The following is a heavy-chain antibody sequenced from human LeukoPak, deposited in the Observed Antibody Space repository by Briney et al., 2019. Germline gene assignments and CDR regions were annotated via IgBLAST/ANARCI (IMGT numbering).Heavy chain of an antibody. V-gene: IGHV1-46*01. CDR2: INPSGGST. Sequence: ASVKVSCKASGYTFTSYYIHWVRQAPGQGLAWMGVINPSGGSTTYAQNFQGRVTMTTDTSTSTVYMELSSLRSEDTAVYFCARDSGTVSDAFDIWGQGTMVTVSS. D-gene: IGHD4-11*01. J-gene: IGHJ3*02. CDR1: GYTFTSYY. CDR3: ARDSGTVSDAFDI.